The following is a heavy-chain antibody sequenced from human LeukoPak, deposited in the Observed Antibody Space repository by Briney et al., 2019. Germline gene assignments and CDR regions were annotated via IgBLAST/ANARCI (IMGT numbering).Heavy chain of an antibody. Sequence: GGSLRLFCAASGFTFSSTWMSWVRQATGKGLEWVGRIKRNIDGGTTDYAAPVNGRFTISRDDSKNTLYLQMNSLKAEDTAVYYCVTGLGRTDHDYWGQGTLVTVSS. D-gene: IGHD1/OR15-1a*01. CDR3: VTGLGRTDHDY. J-gene: IGHJ4*02. CDR1: GFTFSSTW. V-gene: IGHV3-15*01. CDR2: IKRNIDGGTT.